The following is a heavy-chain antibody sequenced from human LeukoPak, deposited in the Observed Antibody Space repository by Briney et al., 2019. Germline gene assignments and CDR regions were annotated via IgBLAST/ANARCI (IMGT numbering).Heavy chain of an antibody. D-gene: IGHD3-3*02. J-gene: IGHJ3*02. Sequence: GGSLRLSCAASGFTFSSYWMSWVRQAPGKGLEWVANIKQDGSEKYYVDSVKGRFTISRDNAKNSLYLQMNSLRAEDTAVYYCARDSLLAQGAFDIWGQGTMVTVSS. CDR1: GFTFSSYW. CDR3: ARDSLLAQGAFDI. V-gene: IGHV3-7*01. CDR2: IKQDGSEK.